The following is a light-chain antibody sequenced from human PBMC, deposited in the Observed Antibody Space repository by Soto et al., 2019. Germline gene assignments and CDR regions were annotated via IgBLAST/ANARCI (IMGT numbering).Light chain of an antibody. J-gene: IGKJ1*01. Sequence: EVVMTQSPATLSVSPGERVTLSCRASQSINAHLAWYQQKPGQAPRLLIHGASTRATGIPAWFSGSGFGTAFILTISNLQSEDFAIYYCQQYNTWLWTFGPGTKVEIQ. CDR2: GAS. V-gene: IGKV3-15*01. CDR1: QSINAH. CDR3: QQYNTWLWT.